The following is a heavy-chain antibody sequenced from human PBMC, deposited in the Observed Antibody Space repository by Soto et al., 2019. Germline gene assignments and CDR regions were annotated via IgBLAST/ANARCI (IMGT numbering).Heavy chain of an antibody. CDR2: ISGSGGST. CDR1: GFTFSSYA. CDR3: AKEPYCSSTSCYTYYFDY. D-gene: IGHD2-2*02. Sequence: GGSLRLSCAASGFTFSSYAMSWVRQAPGKGLEWVSAISGSGGSTYYADSVKGRFTISRDNSKNTLYLQMNSLRAEDTAVYYCAKEPYCSSTSCYTYYFDYWGQGTLVTVSS. J-gene: IGHJ4*02. V-gene: IGHV3-23*01.